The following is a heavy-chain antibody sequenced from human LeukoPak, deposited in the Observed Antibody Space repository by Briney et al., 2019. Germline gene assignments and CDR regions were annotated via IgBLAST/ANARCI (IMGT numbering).Heavy chain of an antibody. D-gene: IGHD3-22*01. CDR3: ARQHQTGHYYDSSGYVDP. J-gene: IGHJ5*02. V-gene: IGHV3-53*01. CDR2: IYSGGST. Sequence: GGSLRLSCAASGFTVSSNYMSWVRQAPGKGLEWVSVIYSGGSTYYADSVKGRFTISRDNSKNTLYLQMNSLRAEDTAVYYCARQHQTGHYYDSSGYVDPWGQGTLVTVSS. CDR1: GFTVSSNY.